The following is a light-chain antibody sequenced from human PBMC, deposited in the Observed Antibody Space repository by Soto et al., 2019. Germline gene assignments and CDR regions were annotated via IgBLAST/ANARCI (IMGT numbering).Light chain of an antibody. V-gene: IGKV1-33*01. CDR1: QDISNF. J-gene: IGKJ4*01. Sequence: DVQMTQSPSSLSASVGDRVTITCQASQDISNFLNWYHQAPGKAPQLLIYDVSKLQPGVASRFSGRGSRTDSCFSIPTLPPEDIGTFCCQGQDPRPVTLGGGTKLAIK. CDR3: QGQDPRPVT. CDR2: DVS.